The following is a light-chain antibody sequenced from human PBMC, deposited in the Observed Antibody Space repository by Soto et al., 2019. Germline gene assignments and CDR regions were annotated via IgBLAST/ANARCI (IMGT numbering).Light chain of an antibody. J-gene: IGKJ2*01. CDR2: GAY. Sequence: EIVMTQSPATLSLSPGERATLSCRASQSVSSNLAWYQQKPGQAPRLLIYGAYTRATGIPARFSGSGSGTAFTLTISSLQSEDFAVYYCQQYDNWPPYTVGQGTKVDSK. CDR1: QSVSSN. CDR3: QQYDNWPPYT. V-gene: IGKV3-15*01.